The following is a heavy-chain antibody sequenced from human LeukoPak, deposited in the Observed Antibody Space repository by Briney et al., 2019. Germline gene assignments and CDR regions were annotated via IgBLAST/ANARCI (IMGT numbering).Heavy chain of an antibody. V-gene: IGHV3-72*01. CDR1: GFTFSDYH. CDR3: AGSRRGSVFDI. CDR2: VGNKDNSYTT. J-gene: IGHJ3*02. Sequence: PGGSLRLSCAASGFTFSDYHMDWVRQGPGKGLEWFGRVGNKDNSYTTEYAASVKGRFTISRDDSKNSLYLQMNSLKTEDTAVYYCAGSRRGSVFDIWGLGTMVTVSS. D-gene: IGHD1-1*01.